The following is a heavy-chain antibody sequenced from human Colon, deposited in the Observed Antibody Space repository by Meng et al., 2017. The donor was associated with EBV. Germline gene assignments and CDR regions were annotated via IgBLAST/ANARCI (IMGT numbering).Heavy chain of an antibody. J-gene: IGHJ4*02. Sequence: QWQPQEAGPGLVKPSGTLSLPCAVSGDSISNNWWSWVRQPPGKGLEWIGEIYHSGTTNYNPSLRSRVTISVDKSKNQFSLQLTSVTAADTAVYYCARNGDYNPGLYWGQGTLVTVSS. CDR1: GDSISNNW. D-gene: IGHD4-17*01. CDR3: ARNGDYNPGLY. V-gene: IGHV4-4*02. CDR2: IYHSGTT.